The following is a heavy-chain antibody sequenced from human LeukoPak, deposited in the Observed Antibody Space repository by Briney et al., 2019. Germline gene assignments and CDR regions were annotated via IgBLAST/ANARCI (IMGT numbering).Heavy chain of an antibody. J-gene: IGHJ2*01. CDR1: GGSISSYY. CDR2: IYYSGST. D-gene: IGHD6-19*01. Sequence: SETLSLTCTVSGGSISSYYWSWIRQPPGKGLEWIGYIYYSGSTNYNPSLKSRVTISVDTSKNQFSLKLSSVTAADTAVYYCARLGSGWYFDLWGRGTLVTVSS. V-gene: IGHV4-59*08. CDR3: ARLGSGWYFDL.